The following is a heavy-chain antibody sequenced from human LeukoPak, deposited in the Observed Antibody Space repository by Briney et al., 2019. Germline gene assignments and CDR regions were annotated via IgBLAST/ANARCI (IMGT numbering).Heavy chain of an antibody. CDR3: ASSYYDYVWGSYRDYYFDY. J-gene: IGHJ4*02. Sequence: SETLSLTCAVYGGSFSGYYWSWIRQPPGKGLEWSEEINHSGSTNYNPSLKSRVTISVDTSKNQFSLKLSSVTAADTAVYYCASSYYDYVWGSYRDYYFDYWGQGTLVTVSS. CDR2: INHSGST. V-gene: IGHV4-34*01. D-gene: IGHD3-16*02. CDR1: GGSFSGYY.